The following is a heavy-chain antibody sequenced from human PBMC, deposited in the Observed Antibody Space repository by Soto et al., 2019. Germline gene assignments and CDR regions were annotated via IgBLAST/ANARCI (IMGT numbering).Heavy chain of an antibody. J-gene: IGHJ4*02. CDR1: GFTFSSYP. CDR2: IVASGGIT. D-gene: IGHD5-12*01. CDR3: AKNSAATIRVGYDS. Sequence: EVQLLESGGGLAQPGGSLRLSCAASGFTFSSYPMSLVRQAPGQGLEWVSGIVASGGITYYADSVNGRFTISRDNSKKTLYLQMNSLRAEDPAVYYCAKNSAATIRVGYDSWGQGTLVTVSS. V-gene: IGHV3-23*01.